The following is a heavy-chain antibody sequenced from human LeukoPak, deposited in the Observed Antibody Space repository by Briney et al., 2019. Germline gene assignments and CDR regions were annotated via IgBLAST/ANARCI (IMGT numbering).Heavy chain of an antibody. Sequence: GSLRLSCAASGFTFSSYSMNWVRQAPGKGLEWVLSISSSSSYIYYADSVKGRFTISRDNAKNSLYLQMNSLRAEDTAVYYCAREEGSYYYYYYMDVWGKGTTVTVSS. CDR3: AREEGSYYYYYYMDV. V-gene: IGHV3-21*01. CDR2: ISSSSSYI. J-gene: IGHJ6*03. D-gene: IGHD1-26*01. CDR1: GFTFSSYS.